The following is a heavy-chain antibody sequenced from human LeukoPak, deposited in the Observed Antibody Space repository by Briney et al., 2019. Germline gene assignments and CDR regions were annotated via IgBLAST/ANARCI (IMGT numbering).Heavy chain of an antibody. CDR3: ARCVYNGGSLYDYYGMDV. Sequence: SETLSLTCNVSGGSISSYFWSWIRQPPGKGLEWIGYIYYSGSTTYNPSLKSRVSISVDTSKSQFSLKLSSVTAADTAVYYCARCVYNGGSLYDYYGMDVWGQGTTVTVSS. D-gene: IGHD2-15*01. V-gene: IGHV4-59*12. J-gene: IGHJ6*02. CDR1: GGSISSYF. CDR2: IYYSGST.